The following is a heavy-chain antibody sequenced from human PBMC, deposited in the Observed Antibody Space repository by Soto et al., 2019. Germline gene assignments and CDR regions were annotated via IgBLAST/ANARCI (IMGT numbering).Heavy chain of an antibody. CDR1: GGSFSGYY. V-gene: IGHV4-34*01. CDR2: INHSGST. Sequence: QVQLQQWGAGLLKPSETLSLTCAVYGGSFSGYYWSWIRQPPGKGLEWMGEINHSGSTNYNPSLKSRVTISVDTSKNQFSLKLSSVTAADTAVYYCARQRHSEVVTAIPNWYFDLWGRGTLVTVSS. J-gene: IGHJ2*01. CDR3: ARQRHSEVVTAIPNWYFDL. D-gene: IGHD2-21*02.